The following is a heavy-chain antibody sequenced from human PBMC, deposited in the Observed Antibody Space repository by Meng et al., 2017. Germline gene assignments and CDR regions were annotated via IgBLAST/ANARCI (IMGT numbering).Heavy chain of an antibody. J-gene: IGHJ6*02. CDR2: IIPIFGTA. D-gene: IGHD6-13*01. CDR3: ATPTKAAAGKNDYYYGMDV. V-gene: IGHV1-69*13. CDR1: GGTFGSYA. Sequence: SVKVSCKASGGTFGSYAISWVRQAPGQGLEWMGGIIPIFGTANYAQKFQGRVTITADESTSTAYMELSSLRSEDTAVYYCATPTKAAAGKNDYYYGMDVWGQGTTVTVSS.